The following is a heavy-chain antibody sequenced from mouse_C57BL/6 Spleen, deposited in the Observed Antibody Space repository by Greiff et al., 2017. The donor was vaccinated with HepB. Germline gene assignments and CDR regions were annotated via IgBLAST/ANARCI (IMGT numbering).Heavy chain of an antibody. J-gene: IGHJ4*01. CDR1: GYTFTSYW. D-gene: IGHD2-5*01. CDR2: IHPNSGST. V-gene: IGHV1-64*01. Sequence: QVHVKQPGAELVKPGASVKLSCKASGYTFTSYWMHWVKQRPGQGLEWIGMIHPNSGSTNYNEKFKSKATLTVDKSSSTAYMQLSSLTSEDSAVYYCARSAYYSNLYAMDYWGQGTSVTVSS. CDR3: ARSAYYSNLYAMDY.